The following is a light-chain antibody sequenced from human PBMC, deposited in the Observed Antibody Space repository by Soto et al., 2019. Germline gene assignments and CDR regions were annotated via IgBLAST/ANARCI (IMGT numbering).Light chain of an antibody. Sequence: ILLTQSPGTLSLSPGDRATLSCRASHSVSSYLAWYQQKPDQAPRLLIYDASNRATGIPARFSGSGSGTEFTLTISSLQSEDFAVYYCQQYNSWPITFGQGTRLEIK. V-gene: IGKV3-11*01. CDR3: QQYNSWPIT. J-gene: IGKJ5*01. CDR2: DAS. CDR1: HSVSSY.